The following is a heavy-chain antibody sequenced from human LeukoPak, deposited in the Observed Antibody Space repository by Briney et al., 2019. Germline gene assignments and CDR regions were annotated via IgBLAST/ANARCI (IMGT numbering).Heavy chain of an antibody. CDR3: ARARRGTSCLFDY. CDR2: ISSSSSYI. V-gene: IGHV3-21*01. CDR1: GFTFNNYA. Sequence: GGSLRLSCAASGFTFNNYAMSWVRQAPGKGLEWVSSISSSSSYIYYADSVKGRFTISRDNAKNSLYLQMNSLRAEDTAVYYCARARRGTSCLFDYWGQGTLVTVSS. D-gene: IGHD2-2*01. J-gene: IGHJ4*02.